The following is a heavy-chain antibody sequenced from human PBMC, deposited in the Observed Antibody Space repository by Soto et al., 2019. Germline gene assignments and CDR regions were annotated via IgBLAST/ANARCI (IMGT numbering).Heavy chain of an antibody. CDR2: ISSSSSYI. CDR3: ARDREGVGAGLF. V-gene: IGHV3-21*01. J-gene: IGHJ3*01. Sequence: GGSLRLSCAASGFTFSSYSMNWVRQAPGKGLEWVSSISSSSSYIYYADSVKGRFTISRDNAKNSLYLQMISLRAEDTAVFYCARDREGVGAGLFWGQGTMVTVSS. D-gene: IGHD1-26*01. CDR1: GFTFSSYS.